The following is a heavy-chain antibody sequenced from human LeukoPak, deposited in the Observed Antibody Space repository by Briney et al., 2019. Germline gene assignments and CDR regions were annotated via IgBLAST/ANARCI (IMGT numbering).Heavy chain of an antibody. D-gene: IGHD3-22*01. J-gene: IGHJ4*02. CDR2: ISGSGGST. Sequence: GGSLRLSCAASGFTFSSYAMSWVRQAPGKGLEWVSAISGSGGSTYYADSVKGRFTISRDNSKNTLYLQMNSLRAEDTAVFYCAKSSDYYDSSRFDYWGQGTLVTISS. CDR1: GFTFSSYA. V-gene: IGHV3-23*01. CDR3: AKSSDYYDSSRFDY.